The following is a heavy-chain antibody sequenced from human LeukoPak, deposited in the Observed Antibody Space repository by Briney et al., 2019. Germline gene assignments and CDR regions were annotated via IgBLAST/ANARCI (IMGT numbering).Heavy chain of an antibody. CDR3: AKLYGDYKHAFPL. J-gene: IGHJ3*01. V-gene: IGHV3-23*01. D-gene: IGHD4-17*01. Sequence: TGGSLRLSCAASGFTFSIYAMSWVRQSPGKGLEWVSSITAGGTTTYYEDSVKGRFTISGDNSKSTLYLQMNSLSAEDTALYYCAKLYGDYKHAFPLWGQGTMVTVSS. CDR2: ITAGGTTT. CDR1: GFTFSIYA.